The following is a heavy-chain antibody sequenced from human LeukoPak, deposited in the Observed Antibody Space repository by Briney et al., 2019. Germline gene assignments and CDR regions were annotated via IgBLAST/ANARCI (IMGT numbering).Heavy chain of an antibody. CDR3: AKRPGYSYGPFDY. Sequence: GGSLRLSCTASGFTFSSYGMTWVRQAPGKGLEWVSTITGSGGTTYYADSVKGRFTISRDNSKNTLYLQMNSLRAEDTAIYYCAKRPGYSYGPFDYWGQGTLVTVSS. J-gene: IGHJ4*02. CDR2: ITGSGGTT. V-gene: IGHV3-23*01. CDR1: GFTFSSYG. D-gene: IGHD5-18*01.